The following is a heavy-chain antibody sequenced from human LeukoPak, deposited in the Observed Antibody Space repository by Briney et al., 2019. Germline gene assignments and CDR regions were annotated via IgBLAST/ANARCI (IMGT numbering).Heavy chain of an antibody. CDR3: ARHLGGYYL. J-gene: IGHJ5*02. CDR2: IYTSGST. Sequence: SATLSLTCTVSGGSISSYYWSWIRQPPGKGLEWIGYIYTSGSTYYNPSLKSRVTISVDTSKNQFSLKLSSVTAADTAVYYCARHLGGYYLWGQGTLVTVSS. V-gene: IGHV4-4*09. D-gene: IGHD3-22*01. CDR1: GGSISSYY.